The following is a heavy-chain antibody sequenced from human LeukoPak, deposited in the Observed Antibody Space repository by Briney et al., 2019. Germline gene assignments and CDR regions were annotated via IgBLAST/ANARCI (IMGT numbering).Heavy chain of an antibody. CDR2: INAGNGNT. D-gene: IGHD3-10*01. Sequence: ASVKVSCKASGYTFTSYAMHWVRQAPGQRLEWMGWINAGNGNTKYSQEFQGRVTITRDTSASTAYMELSSLRSEDMAVYYCARGGYYGSGSYYNPDYYYYYMDVWGKGTTVPVSS. V-gene: IGHV1-3*03. J-gene: IGHJ6*03. CDR3: ARGGYYGSGSYYNPDYYYYYMDV. CDR1: GYTFTSYA.